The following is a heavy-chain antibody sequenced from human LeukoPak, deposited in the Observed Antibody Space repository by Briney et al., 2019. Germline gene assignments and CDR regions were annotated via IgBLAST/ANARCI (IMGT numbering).Heavy chain of an antibody. V-gene: IGHV4-59*01. CDR3: ARGLTSYSRSSYWFDP. CDR1: RGSISSYY. J-gene: IGHJ5*02. CDR2: IYYSGSP. D-gene: IGHD6-6*01. Sequence: SETLSLTCAVSRGSISSYYWSWIRQPPGKGLEWIEYIYYSGSPNYNPSLRSRVTISVDTSKNQFSLKLSSVTAADTAIYYCARGLTSYSRSSYWFDPWGQGTLVTVSS.